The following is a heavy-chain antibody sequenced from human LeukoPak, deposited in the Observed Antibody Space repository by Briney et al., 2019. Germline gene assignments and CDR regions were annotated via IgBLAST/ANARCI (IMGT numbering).Heavy chain of an antibody. V-gene: IGHV3-23*01. Sequence: PGGSLRLSCAASGFTFSSYAMSWVRQAPGKGLEGVSAISGSGGSTYYADSVKGRFTISRDNSKNPLYLQMNSLRAEDTALYYCAKDPYGSGSYYPGGWGQGTLVTVSS. CDR1: GFTFSSYA. CDR2: ISGSGGST. CDR3: AKDPYGSGSYYPGG. D-gene: IGHD3-10*01. J-gene: IGHJ4*02.